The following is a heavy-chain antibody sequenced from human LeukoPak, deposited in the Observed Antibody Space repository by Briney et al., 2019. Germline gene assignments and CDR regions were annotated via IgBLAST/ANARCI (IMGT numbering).Heavy chain of an antibody. Sequence: PGRSLRLSCAASGFTFDDYAMHWVRQAPGKGLEWVSGISWNSGSIGYADSVKGRFTISRDNAKNSLYLQMNSLRAEDTALYYCAKDADGGIGCFDYWGQGTLVTVSS. CDR3: AKDADGGIGCFDY. J-gene: IGHJ4*02. D-gene: IGHD6-13*01. V-gene: IGHV3-9*01. CDR1: GFTFDDYA. CDR2: ISWNSGSI.